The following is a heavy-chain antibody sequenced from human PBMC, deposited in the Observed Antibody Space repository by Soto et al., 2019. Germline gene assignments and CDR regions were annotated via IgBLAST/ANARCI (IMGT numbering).Heavy chain of an antibody. CDR1: GLTFSRYA. Sequence: EVQVLASGGGLIQPGGSLRLSCAFSGLTFSRYAASWVRQAPGKGLEWVSGIDTSGHNTYYADSVKGRFTISRDNSDNTLFLQMNNLRAEDTAIYYCAKAVGEYLYFFNNWGQGILVSVSS. D-gene: IGHD3-9*01. J-gene: IGHJ4*02. CDR3: AKAVGEYLYFFNN. CDR2: IDTSGHNT. V-gene: IGHV3-23*01.